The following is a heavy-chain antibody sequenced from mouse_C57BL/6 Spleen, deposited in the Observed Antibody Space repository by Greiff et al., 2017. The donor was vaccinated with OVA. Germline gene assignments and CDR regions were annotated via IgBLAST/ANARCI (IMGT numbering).Heavy chain of an antibody. V-gene: IGHV2-6-1*01. J-gene: IGHJ4*01. CDR1: GFSLTSYG. CDR2: IWSDGST. CDR3: ARHRDYGSSPYAMDY. D-gene: IGHD1-1*01. Sequence: VKLVESGPGLVAPSQSLSITCTVSGFSLTSYGVHWVRQPPGKGLEWLVVIWSDGSTTYNSALKSRLSISKDNSKSQVFLKMNSLQTDDTAMYYCARHRDYGSSPYAMDYWGQGTSVTVSS.